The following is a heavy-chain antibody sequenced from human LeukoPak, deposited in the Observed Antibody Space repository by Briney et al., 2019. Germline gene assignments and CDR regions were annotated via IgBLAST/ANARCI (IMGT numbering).Heavy chain of an antibody. D-gene: IGHD3-3*01. CDR3: ARLLVDYDFWSGYPPPPHAFDI. CDR2: IYSGGSI. J-gene: IGHJ3*02. CDR1: GFTVSSNY. Sequence: GGSLRLSCAASGFTVSSNYMSWVRQAPGKGLEWVSVIYSGGSIYYADSVKGRFTTSRDNTKNTLDLQTNSLRAEDTAVYYCARLLVDYDFWSGYPPPPHAFDIWGQGTMVTVSS. V-gene: IGHV3-53*01.